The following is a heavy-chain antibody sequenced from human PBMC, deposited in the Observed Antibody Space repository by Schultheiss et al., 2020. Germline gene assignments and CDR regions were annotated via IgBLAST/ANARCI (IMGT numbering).Heavy chain of an antibody. Sequence: SETLSLTCAVSGYSISSGYYWGWIRQPPGKGLEWIGSIYHSGSTYYNPSLKSRVTISVDTSKNQFSLKLSSVTAADTAVYYCAGCLTYYYGSGRYCWFDPWGQGTLVNVSS. CDR3: AGCLTYYYGSGRYCWFDP. D-gene: IGHD3-10*01. CDR1: GYSISSGYY. V-gene: IGHV4-38-2*01. J-gene: IGHJ5*02. CDR2: IYHSGST.